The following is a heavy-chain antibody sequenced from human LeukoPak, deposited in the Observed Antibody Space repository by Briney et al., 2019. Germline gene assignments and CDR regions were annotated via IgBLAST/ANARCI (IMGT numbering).Heavy chain of an antibody. D-gene: IGHD4-17*01. CDR3: ARDSPYGDYAPYFDY. J-gene: IGHJ4*02. CDR1: AFTFSSYA. CDR2: ISYDGSNK. Sequence: GRSLRLSCAASAFTFSSYAMNWVRQAPGKGLEWVAVISYDGSNKYYADSVKGRFTISRDNSKNTLYLQMNSLRAEDTAVYYCARDSPYGDYAPYFDYWCQGALVTVSS. V-gene: IGHV3-30-3*01.